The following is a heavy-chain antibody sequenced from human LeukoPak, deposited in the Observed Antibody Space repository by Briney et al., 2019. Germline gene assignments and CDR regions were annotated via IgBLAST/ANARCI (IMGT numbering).Heavy chain of an antibody. J-gene: IGHJ6*03. CDR2: ISRSGGGT. V-gene: IGHV3-23*01. Sequence: PGGSLSLSCAVSGFTFSSSALSWGRQAPGTGLEWVSAISRSGGGTYYADSVKGRFTISRDNSKNTLYLQMNSLRAEDTAVYYCANDGQYGDYWYYYMDVWGKGTTVTVSS. D-gene: IGHD4-17*01. CDR3: ANDGQYGDYWYYYMDV. CDR1: GFTFSSSA.